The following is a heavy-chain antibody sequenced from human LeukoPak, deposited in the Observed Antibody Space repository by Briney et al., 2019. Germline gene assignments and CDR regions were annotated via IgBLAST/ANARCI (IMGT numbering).Heavy chain of an antibody. CDR1: GGSISSSGYY. D-gene: IGHD6-6*01. CDR2: ISSSGSTI. J-gene: IGHJ4*02. CDR3: AREGIAARIDY. V-gene: IGHV3-11*01. Sequence: LSLTCTVSGGSISSSGYYWGWIRQAPGKGLEWVSYISSSGSTIYYADSVKGRFTISRDNAKNSLYLQMNSLRAEDTAVYYCAREGIAARIDYWGQGTLVTVSS.